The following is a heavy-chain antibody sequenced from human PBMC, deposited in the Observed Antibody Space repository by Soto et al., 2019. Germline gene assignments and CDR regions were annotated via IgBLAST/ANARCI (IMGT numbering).Heavy chain of an antibody. Sequence: NGACTSAVCGMSVDAGGWVLQTIGQGLEWMGGIIPIFGTANYAQKFQGRVTITADKSTSTAYMELSSLRVEDTAVYYCAKDHSRSWSAYFAFRVQRTPVTV. V-gene: IGHV1-69*06. J-gene: IGHJ4*02. CDR2: IIPIFGTA. D-gene: IGHD6-13*01. CDR3: AKDHSRSWSAYFAF. CDR1: VCGMSVDA.